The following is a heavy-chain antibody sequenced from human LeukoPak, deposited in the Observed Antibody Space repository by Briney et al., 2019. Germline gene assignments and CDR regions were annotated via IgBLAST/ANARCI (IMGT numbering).Heavy chain of an antibody. J-gene: IGHJ4*02. CDR2: INAGNGNT. CDR1: GYTFTSYA. V-gene: IGHV1-3*01. D-gene: IGHD3-10*01. CDR3: ARYLVPPGVRGVITGFDY. Sequence: GASVKVSCKASGYTFTSYAMHWVRQAPGQRLEWMGWINAGNGNTKYSQKFQGRVTITRDTSASTAYMELSSLRSEDTAVYYCARYLVPPGVRGVITGFDYWGQGTLVTVSS.